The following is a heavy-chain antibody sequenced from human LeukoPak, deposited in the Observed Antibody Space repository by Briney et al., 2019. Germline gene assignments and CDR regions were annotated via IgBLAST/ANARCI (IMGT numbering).Heavy chain of an antibody. CDR3: ARDGYYYDSSGYSQSPDYYYMDV. D-gene: IGHD3-22*01. CDR2: IIPIFGTA. Sequence: ASVKVSCKASGGTFSSYAISWVRQAPGQGLKWMGGIIPIFGTANYAQKFQSRVTITTDESTSTAYMELSSLRSEDTAVYYCARDGYYYDSSGYSQSPDYYYMDVWGKGTTVTVSS. J-gene: IGHJ6*03. CDR1: GGTFSSYA. V-gene: IGHV1-69*05.